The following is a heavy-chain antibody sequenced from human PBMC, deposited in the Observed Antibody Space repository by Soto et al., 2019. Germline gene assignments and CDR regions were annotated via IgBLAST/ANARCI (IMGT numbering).Heavy chain of an antibody. J-gene: IGHJ2*01. CDR3: ARVPGYSIGDF. CDR1: GYTFTSYA. V-gene: IGHV1-3*01. CDR2: INAGNGNT. D-gene: IGHD2-21*01. Sequence: QVQLVQSGAEVKKPGASVKVSCKASGYTFTSYAMHWVRQAPGQRLEWMGWINAGNGNTKYSQKFQGRVTITSDTSARTAYRERSSLRSDDTAVYYCARVPGYSIGDFWGRGTLVTVSS.